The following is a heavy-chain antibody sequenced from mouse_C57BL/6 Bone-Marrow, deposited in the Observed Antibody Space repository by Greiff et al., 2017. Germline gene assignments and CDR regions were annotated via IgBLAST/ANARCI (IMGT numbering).Heavy chain of an antibody. CDR3: AKIYYGNRFAY. V-gene: IGHV1-81*01. CDR1: GYTFTSYG. Sequence: VQLQQSGAELARPGASVKLSCKASGYTFTSYGISWVKQRTGQGLEWIGEIYPRSGNTYYNEKFKGKATLTADKSSSTAYMELRSLTSEDSAVYFCAKIYYGNRFAYWGQGTLVTVAA. J-gene: IGHJ3*01. D-gene: IGHD2-1*01. CDR2: IYPRSGNT.